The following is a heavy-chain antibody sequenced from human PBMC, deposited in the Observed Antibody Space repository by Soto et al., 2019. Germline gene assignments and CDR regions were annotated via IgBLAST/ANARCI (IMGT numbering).Heavy chain of an antibody. Sequence: GGPLRLSCAASGFTFSSYSMHWVRQAPGKGLVWVSRINNDGSSTSYADSVKGRFTISRDNAKNTLYLQMNSLRAEDTAVYYSARRGYGSRWPNDYMDVWGKGTTVTVSS. D-gene: IGHD6-13*01. CDR2: INNDGSST. J-gene: IGHJ6*03. V-gene: IGHV3-74*01. CDR3: ARRGYGSRWPNDYMDV. CDR1: GFTFSSYS.